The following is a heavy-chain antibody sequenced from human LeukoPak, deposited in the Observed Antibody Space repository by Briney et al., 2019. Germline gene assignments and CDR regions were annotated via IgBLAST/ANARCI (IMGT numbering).Heavy chain of an antibody. D-gene: IGHD1-7*01. Sequence: GGSLRLSCAASGFTFDDYAMHWVRQAPGKGLEWVSLISGDGGSTYYADSVKGRFTISRDNSKNSLYLRMNSLRTEDTALYYCAKDRSGTTGFDYWGQGTLVTVSS. CDR3: AKDRSGTTGFDY. J-gene: IGHJ4*02. V-gene: IGHV3-43*02. CDR2: ISGDGGST. CDR1: GFTFDDYA.